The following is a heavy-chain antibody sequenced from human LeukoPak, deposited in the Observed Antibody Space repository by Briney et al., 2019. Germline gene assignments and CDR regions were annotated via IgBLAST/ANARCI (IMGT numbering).Heavy chain of an antibody. CDR1: GRAFTYYY. J-gene: IGHJ2*01. CDR2: IYYSGST. Sequence: SETLSLTCSFNGRAFTYYYWTWIRQPPGKGLEWIGSIYYSGSTYYNPSLKSRVTISLDTSKNQFSLRLSSVTAADTAVYYCARVADSSGYYYQNWYFDLWGRGTLVTVSS. CDR3: ARVADSSGYYYQNWYFDL. D-gene: IGHD3-22*01. V-gene: IGHV4-39*07.